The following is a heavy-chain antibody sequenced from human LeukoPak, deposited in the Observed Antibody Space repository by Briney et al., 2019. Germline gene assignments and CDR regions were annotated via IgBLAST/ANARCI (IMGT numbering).Heavy chain of an antibody. Sequence: SETLSLTCAVYGGSFSGYYWSWIRQPPGKGLEWIGEINHSGSTNYNPSLKSRVTISVDTSKNQFSLKLSSVTAADTAVYYCARGVYVEMATQQYYFDYWGQGTLVTVS. J-gene: IGHJ4*02. CDR1: GGSFSGYY. CDR3: ARGVYVEMATQQYYFDY. CDR2: INHSGST. D-gene: IGHD5-12*01. V-gene: IGHV4-34*01.